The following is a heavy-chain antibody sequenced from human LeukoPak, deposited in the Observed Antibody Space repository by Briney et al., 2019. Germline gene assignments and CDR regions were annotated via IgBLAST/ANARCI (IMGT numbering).Heavy chain of an antibody. CDR2: IWYDGSKK. D-gene: IGHD4-17*01. CDR3: ARWNGDIRGFDN. CDR1: GFTFSSYG. Sequence: PGGSLRLSCAASGFTFSSYGMHWVRQAPGKGLEWAAVIWYDGSKKYYLDSVKGRFSISRDNSKNTLYLQMNSLRAEDTAVYFCARWNGDIRGFDNWGQGTLVTVSS. J-gene: IGHJ4*02. V-gene: IGHV3-33*08.